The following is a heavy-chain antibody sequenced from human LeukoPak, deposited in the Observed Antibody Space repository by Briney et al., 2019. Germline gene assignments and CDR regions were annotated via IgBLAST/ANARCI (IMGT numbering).Heavy chain of an antibody. J-gene: IGHJ5*02. CDR1: GGPISSYY. V-gene: IGHV4-4*07. CDR2: IYTSGST. CDR3: ARDMLNSYGSNWFDP. Sequence: SETLSLTCTVSGGPISSYYWSWIRQPAGKGLEWIGRIYTSGSTNYNPSLKSRVTMSVDTSKNQFSLKLSSVTAADTAVYYCARDMLNSYGSNWFDPWGQGTLVTVSS. D-gene: IGHD5-18*01.